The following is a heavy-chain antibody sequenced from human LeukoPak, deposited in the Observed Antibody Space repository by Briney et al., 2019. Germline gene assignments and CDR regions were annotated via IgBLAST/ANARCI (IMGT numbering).Heavy chain of an antibody. CDR1: GASISAYH. CDR3: ARDYSYPDY. J-gene: IGHJ4*02. Sequence: SETLSLTCSVSGASISAYHWSSIRQPAGKGLEWIGRIYSSGRTNYIPSLKSRLTMSVDTSKNQFSLKLNSVTAADTAVYYCARDYSYPDYWGQGTLVTVSS. D-gene: IGHD5-18*01. V-gene: IGHV4-4*07. CDR2: IYSSGRT.